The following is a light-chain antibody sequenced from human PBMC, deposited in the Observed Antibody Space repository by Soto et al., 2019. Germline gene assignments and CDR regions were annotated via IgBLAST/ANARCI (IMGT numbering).Light chain of an antibody. J-gene: IGLJ1*01. CDR2: EVS. Sequence: QSALTQPASVSGSPGQSVTISCTGTSSDIGAYNLVSWYQHHPDKAPKLLISEVSNRPSGVSDRFSGSKSGNTASLTISGLQSEDEADYYRASLTTTNFVFGTGTKLTVL. CDR1: SSDIGAYNL. CDR3: ASLTTTNFV. V-gene: IGLV2-14*01.